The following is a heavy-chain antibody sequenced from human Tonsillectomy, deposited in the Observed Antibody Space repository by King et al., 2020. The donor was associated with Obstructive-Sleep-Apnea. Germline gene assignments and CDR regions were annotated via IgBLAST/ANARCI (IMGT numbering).Heavy chain of an antibody. CDR1: GFTFDDYA. CDR3: AKAGPEGERYYDSSGAFGY. J-gene: IGHJ4*02. D-gene: IGHD3-22*01. CDR2: ISWNSGSI. V-gene: IGHV3-9*01. Sequence: VQLVESGGGLVQPGRSLRLSCAASGFTFDDYAMHWVRQAPGKGLEWVSGISWNSGSIGYADSVKGRFTISRDNAKNSLYLQMNSLRAEDTALYYCAKAGPEGERYYDSSGAFGYWGQGTLVTVSS.